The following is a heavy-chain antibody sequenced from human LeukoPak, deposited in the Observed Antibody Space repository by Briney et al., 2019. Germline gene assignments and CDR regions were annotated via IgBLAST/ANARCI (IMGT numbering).Heavy chain of an antibody. D-gene: IGHD6-13*01. Sequence: GGSLRLSCDASGFTFRDYHMTWMRQAPGRGLEWVSYISSSSTYTNYADSVKGRFTISRDNAKNSLYLQMNSLRAEDTAVYYCAREPSKQHLDIWGQGTLVTVSS. CDR1: GFTFRDYH. CDR2: ISSSSTYT. CDR3: AREPSKQHLDI. J-gene: IGHJ4*02. V-gene: IGHV3-11*06.